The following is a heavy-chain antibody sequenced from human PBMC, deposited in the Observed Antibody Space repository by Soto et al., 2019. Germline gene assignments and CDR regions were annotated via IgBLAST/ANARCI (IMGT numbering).Heavy chain of an antibody. CDR2: INPSGGST. V-gene: IGHV1-46*01. Sequence: ASVKVSCKASGYTFTSYYMHWVRQAPGQGLEWMGIINPSGGSTSYAQKFQGRVTMTRDTSTSTVYMELSSLRSEDTAVYYCARRGLLWFGELLELYFDYWGQGTLVTVSP. J-gene: IGHJ4*02. D-gene: IGHD3-10*01. CDR1: GYTFTSYY. CDR3: ARRGLLWFGELLELYFDY.